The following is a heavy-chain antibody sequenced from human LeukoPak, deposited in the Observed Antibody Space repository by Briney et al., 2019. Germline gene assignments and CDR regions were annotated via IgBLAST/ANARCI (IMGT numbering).Heavy chain of an antibody. J-gene: IGHJ6*02. Sequence: SETLSLTCTVSGGSISSYYWSWIRQPPGKGLEWIGYIYYSGSTNYNPSLKSRVTISVDTSKNQSSLKLSSVTAADTAVYYCARASGSYYLVYYYGMDVWGQGTTVTVSS. CDR1: GGSISSYY. V-gene: IGHV4-59*08. CDR3: ARASGSYYLVYYYGMDV. CDR2: IYYSGST. D-gene: IGHD1-26*01.